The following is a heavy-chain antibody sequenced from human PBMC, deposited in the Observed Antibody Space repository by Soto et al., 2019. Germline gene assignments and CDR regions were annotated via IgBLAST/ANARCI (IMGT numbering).Heavy chain of an antibody. CDR3: ARSLVAAYFDS. D-gene: IGHD6-25*01. Sequence: GGSLRLSCAASGFSFSSYAMSWVRQAPGKGLEWVSAISGSGGSTYYADSVKGRFTISRDNFKNTLRLQMNSLRAEVTAVYYCARSLVAAYFDSWGQGTLVTVSS. V-gene: IGHV3-23*01. J-gene: IGHJ4*02. CDR2: ISGSGGST. CDR1: GFSFSSYA.